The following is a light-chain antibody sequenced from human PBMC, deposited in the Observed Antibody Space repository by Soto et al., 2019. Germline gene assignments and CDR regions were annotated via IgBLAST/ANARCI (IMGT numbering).Light chain of an antibody. CDR3: SAYTIPSPYV. CDR2: DVS. Sequence: QSVLTQPASVSGSPGQSISISCTGTSSVVGAYNYISWYQQHPGKAPKLIIYDVSNRPSGVSSRFSGSKSGNTASLTISGLQAEDGADYYCSAYTIPSPYVFGTGTKVTVL. V-gene: IGLV2-14*03. CDR1: SSVVGAYNY. J-gene: IGLJ1*01.